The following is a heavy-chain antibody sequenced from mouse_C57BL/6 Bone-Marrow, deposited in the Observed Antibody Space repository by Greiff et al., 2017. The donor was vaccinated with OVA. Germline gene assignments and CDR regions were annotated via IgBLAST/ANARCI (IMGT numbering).Heavy chain of an antibody. V-gene: IGHV5-9-1*02. Sequence: EVMLVESGEGLVKPGGSLKLSCAASGFTFSSYAMSWVRQTPEKRLECVAYISSGGDYIYYADTVKGRFTISRDNARNTLYLQMSSLKSEDTAMYYCTRDYYGSSYFFDYWGQGTTLTVSS. CDR1: GFTFSSYA. CDR3: TRDYYGSSYFFDY. J-gene: IGHJ2*01. CDR2: ISSGGDYI. D-gene: IGHD1-1*01.